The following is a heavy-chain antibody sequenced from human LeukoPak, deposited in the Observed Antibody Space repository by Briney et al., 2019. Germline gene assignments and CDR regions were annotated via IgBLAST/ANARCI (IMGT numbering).Heavy chain of an antibody. CDR1: GGTFSSYA. D-gene: IGHD5-12*01. J-gene: IGHJ6*02. CDR2: IIPIFGTA. V-gene: IGHV1-69*13. CDR3: AREGPMVATTYYYGMDV. Sequence: ASVKVSCKASGGTFSSYAISWVRQAPGQGLEWMGGIIPIFGTANYAQKFQGRVTITADESTSTAYMELSSLRSEDTAVYYCAREGPMVATTYYYGMDVWGQGTTVTVSS.